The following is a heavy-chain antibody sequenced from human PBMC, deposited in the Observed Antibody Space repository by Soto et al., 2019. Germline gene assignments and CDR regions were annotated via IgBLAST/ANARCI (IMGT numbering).Heavy chain of an antibody. CDR3: ARVKYSSSSYFDY. D-gene: IGHD6-6*01. CDR1: GGSISSSSYY. J-gene: IGHJ4*02. Sequence: ASETLSLTCTVSGGSISSSSYYWGWIRQPPGKGLEWIGSIYYSGSTYYNPSLKSRVTMTRDTSTSTVYMELSSLRSEDTAVYYCARVKYSSSSYFDYWGQGTLVTVSS. V-gene: IGHV4-39*07. CDR2: IYYSGST.